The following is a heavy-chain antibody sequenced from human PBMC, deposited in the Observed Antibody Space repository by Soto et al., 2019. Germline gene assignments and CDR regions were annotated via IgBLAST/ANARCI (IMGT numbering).Heavy chain of an antibody. CDR3: AKNWNWGSLVH. CDR1: GGSISSSSFH. J-gene: IGHJ4*02. CDR2: IYYSGST. Sequence: PSETLSLTCTVSGGSISSSSFHWGWIRQPPGKGLEWIGSIYYSGSTYYSPSLKSRVTISVDTSKNQFSLKLSSVTAADTAVYYCAKNWNWGSLVHWGQGTLVTVSS. D-gene: IGHD7-27*01. V-gene: IGHV4-39*01.